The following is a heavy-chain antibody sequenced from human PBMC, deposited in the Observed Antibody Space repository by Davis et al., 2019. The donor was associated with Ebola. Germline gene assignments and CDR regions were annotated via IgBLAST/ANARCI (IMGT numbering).Heavy chain of an antibody. CDR2: INISGGGT. J-gene: IGHJ4*02. V-gene: IGHV1-46*02. D-gene: IGHD2-21*02. CDR3: ARDRGDRLFDS. Sequence: AASVQVSCKASGYTFNSKNIHCVRQAPGQGLEWIGIINISGGGTTYAQKFQGRVTMTRDTSTRTVYMELISLRPEDTAIYYCARDRGDRLFDSWGQGTLVTVSS. CDR1: GYTFNSKN.